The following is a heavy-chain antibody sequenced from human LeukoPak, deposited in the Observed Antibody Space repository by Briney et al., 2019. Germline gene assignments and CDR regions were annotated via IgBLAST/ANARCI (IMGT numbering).Heavy chain of an antibody. V-gene: IGHV1-69*04. CDR3: ARPEEYYDSSGHTTGFDY. J-gene: IGHJ4*02. Sequence: GASVKVSCKASGYTFTSYGISWVRQAPGQGLEWMGRIIPILGIANYAQKFQGRVTITADKSTSTAYVELSSLRSEDTAVYYCARPEEYYDSSGHTTGFDYWGQGTLVTVSS. CDR2: IIPILGIA. D-gene: IGHD3-22*01. CDR1: GYTFTSYG.